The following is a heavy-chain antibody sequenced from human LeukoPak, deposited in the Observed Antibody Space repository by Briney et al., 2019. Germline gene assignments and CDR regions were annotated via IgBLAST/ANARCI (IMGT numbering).Heavy chain of an antibody. D-gene: IGHD4-11*01. J-gene: IGHJ4*02. CDR1: GGSFSGYY. CDR3: ARGGRMTTVTTSTFDY. Sequence: PSETLSLTCAVYGGSFSGYYWSWIRQPPGKGLEWIGEINHSGSTNYNPSLKSRVTISVDTSKNQFSLKLRSVTAADTAVYYCARGGRMTTVTTSTFDYWGQGTLVTVSS. V-gene: IGHV4-34*01. CDR2: INHSGST.